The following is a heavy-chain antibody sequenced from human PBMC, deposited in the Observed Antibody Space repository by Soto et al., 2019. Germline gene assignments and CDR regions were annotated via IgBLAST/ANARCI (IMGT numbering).Heavy chain of an antibody. CDR2: IIPIFGTA. CDR1: GGTFSSYA. Sequence: SVKVSCKASGGTFSSYAISWVRQAPGQGLEWMGGIIPIFGTANYAQKFQGRVTITADESTSTAYMELSSLRSEDTAVYYCARGRGVTPPPYFSSGMDVWGQGTTVTVSS. J-gene: IGHJ6*02. D-gene: IGHD4-4*01. CDR3: ARGRGVTPPPYFSSGMDV. V-gene: IGHV1-69*13.